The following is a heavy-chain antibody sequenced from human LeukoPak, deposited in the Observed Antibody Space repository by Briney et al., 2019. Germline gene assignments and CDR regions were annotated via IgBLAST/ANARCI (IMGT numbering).Heavy chain of an antibody. V-gene: IGHV4-34*01. CDR1: GGSFSGYY. CDR2: INHSGST. Sequence: SETLSLTCAVYGGSFSGYYWSWIRQPPGKGLEWIGEINHSGSTNYNPSLKSRVTISVDTSKNQFSLKLSSVTAADTAVYYCARGGAYSGSYYGPAGFDYWGQGTLVTVSS. CDR3: ARGGAYSGSYYGPAGFDY. J-gene: IGHJ4*02. D-gene: IGHD1-26*01.